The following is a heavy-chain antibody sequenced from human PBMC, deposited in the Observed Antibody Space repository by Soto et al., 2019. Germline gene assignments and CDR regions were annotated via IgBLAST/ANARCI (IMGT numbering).Heavy chain of an antibody. CDR3: ARVVRYNRLFYFDY. Sequence: ASVKVSCKASGGTFSSYAISWVRQAPGPGLEWIGGTIPILGTANYAQKFQGRVTITEDESTSRAYMELSSLRSEDAVVYYCARVVRYNRLFYFDYWRQGTLVTVSS. V-gene: IGHV1-69*13. D-gene: IGHD1-20*01. CDR1: GGTFSSYA. CDR2: TIPILGTA. J-gene: IGHJ4*02.